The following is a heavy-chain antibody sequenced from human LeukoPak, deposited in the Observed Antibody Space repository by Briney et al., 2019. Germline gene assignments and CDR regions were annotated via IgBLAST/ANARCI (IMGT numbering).Heavy chain of an antibody. CDR3: ARLAKRAWEFDY. Sequence: ASVKVSCKASGYTFTSYDIDWVRRATGQGLEWMGWMNPNSGNTGYAQKLQGRVTMTTDTSTSTAYMELRSLRSDDTAVYYCARLAKRAWEFDYWGQGTLVTVSS. V-gene: IGHV1-8*01. D-gene: IGHD1-26*01. CDR2: MNPNSGNT. CDR1: GYTFTSYD. J-gene: IGHJ4*02.